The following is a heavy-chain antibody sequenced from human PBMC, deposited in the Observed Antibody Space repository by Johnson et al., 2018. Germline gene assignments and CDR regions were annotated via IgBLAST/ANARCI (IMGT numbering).Heavy chain of an antibody. J-gene: IGHJ3*02. CDR1: GYTFTSYD. D-gene: IGHD5-24*01. V-gene: IGHV1-8*01. CDR3: GGLQFGGHDAFDI. Sequence: QVQLVQSGAEVKKPGASVKVSCKASGYTFTSYDVNWVRQATGQGLEWMGWMNPNSGNTGYAQKFQGRFTMTRNTSISTAYMELSSLRSEDTAVYYCGGLQFGGHDAFDIWGQGTMLSVSS. CDR2: MNPNSGNT.